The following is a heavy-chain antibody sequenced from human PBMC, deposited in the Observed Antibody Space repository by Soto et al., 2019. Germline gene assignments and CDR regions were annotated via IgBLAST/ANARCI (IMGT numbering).Heavy chain of an antibody. CDR1: GFTLSNSA. V-gene: IGHV3-23*01. CDR3: ARGGADHYRYGMDV. J-gene: IGHJ6*02. CDR2: MNAAGSST. D-gene: IGHD3-10*01. Sequence: VQVLESGGDWVQPGGSLRLSCAASGFTLSNSAMTWVRQPPGKGLEWVSSMNAAGSSTSYADSVRVRFTMSRDTSKNTLYLEMSGLRLEDTAVYHCARGGADHYRYGMDVWGLGTTVIVS.